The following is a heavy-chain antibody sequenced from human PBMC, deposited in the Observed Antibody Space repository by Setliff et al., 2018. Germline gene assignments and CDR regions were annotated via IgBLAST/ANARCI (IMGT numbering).Heavy chain of an antibody. J-gene: IGHJ6*04. CDR1: GYSFTSYW. Sequence: AGESLKISCKDSGYSFTSYWIGWVRQMPGKGLEWMGIINPEDSETKYSPSFQGLVTISADKSITTAYLQWSNLKASDTAIYYCARAWHERNYDDNGSYYYYVLDFWGKGTTVTVSS. V-gene: IGHV5-51*01. CDR3: ARAWHERNYDDNGSYYYYVLDF. CDR2: INPEDSET. D-gene: IGHD3-3*01.